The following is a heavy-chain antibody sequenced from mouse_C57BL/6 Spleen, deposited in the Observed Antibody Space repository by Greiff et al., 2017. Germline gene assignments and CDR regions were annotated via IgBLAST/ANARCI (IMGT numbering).Heavy chain of an antibody. D-gene: IGHD1-1*01. J-gene: IGHJ1*03. V-gene: IGHV1-42*01. CDR1: GYSFTGYY. CDR3: ARYDTTVVAGFDV. Sequence: VQLQQSGPELVKPGASVKISCKASGYSFTGYYMNWVKQSPEKSLEWIGEINPSTGGTTYNQKFKAKATLTVDKSSSTAYMQLKSLTSEDSAVYYCARYDTTVVAGFDVWGTGTTVTVSS. CDR2: INPSTGGT.